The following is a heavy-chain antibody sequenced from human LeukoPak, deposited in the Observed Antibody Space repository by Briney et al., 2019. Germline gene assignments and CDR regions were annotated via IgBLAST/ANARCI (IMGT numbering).Heavy chain of an antibody. D-gene: IGHD4-17*01. J-gene: IGHJ3*02. V-gene: IGHV3-7*03. Sequence: PGGSLRLSCAASGFTFSSYTMHWVRQAPGKGLEWVANIKHDGSEKYYVDSVKGRFTISRDNAKSSLHLQMNSLRAEDTAVYYCARRLWGITVTTSLFAFDMWGQGTMVTVSS. CDR2: IKHDGSEK. CDR1: GFTFSSYT. CDR3: ARRLWGITVTTSLFAFDM.